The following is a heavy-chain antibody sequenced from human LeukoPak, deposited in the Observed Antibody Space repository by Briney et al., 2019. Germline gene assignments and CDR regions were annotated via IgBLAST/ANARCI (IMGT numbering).Heavy chain of an antibody. V-gene: IGHV3-21*01. Sequence: GGSLRPSCAASGFTLSSNSMNWVRQAPGKGLEWVSSISSGSSNIYYADSVKGRFTISRDNAKNSLYLQMNSLRAEDTAVYYCARDTNGYGDWGQGTLVTVSS. J-gene: IGHJ4*02. CDR3: ARDTNGYGD. D-gene: IGHD5-18*01. CDR1: GFTLSSNS. CDR2: ISSGSSNI.